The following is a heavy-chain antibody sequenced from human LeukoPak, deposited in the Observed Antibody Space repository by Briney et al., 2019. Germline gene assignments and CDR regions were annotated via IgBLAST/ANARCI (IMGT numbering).Heavy chain of an antibody. Sequence: GGSLRLSCAASGFTVSSNYMSWVRQAPGKGLEWVSVIYSGGSTYYADSVKGRFTISRDNSKNTLYLQMNSLRAEDTAVYYCAKESSSGLRYFDWLPDYWGQGTLVTVSS. CDR2: IYSGGST. V-gene: IGHV3-53*01. D-gene: IGHD3-9*01. CDR1: GFTVSSNY. CDR3: AKESSSGLRYFDWLPDY. J-gene: IGHJ4*02.